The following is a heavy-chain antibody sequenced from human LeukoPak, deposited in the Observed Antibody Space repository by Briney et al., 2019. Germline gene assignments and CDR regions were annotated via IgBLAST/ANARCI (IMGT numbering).Heavy chain of an antibody. J-gene: IGHJ4*02. D-gene: IGHD1-7*01. V-gene: IGHV1-46*01. Sequence: GASVKVSCKASGYTFATYYIHWVRQAPGQGLEWMGIINPSGGGTTYAQKFQGRVTMTRDTSTSTVYMELSSLRAEDTAVYYCAKDERNWNYNLASQTYDWGQGTLVTVSS. CDR2: INPSGGGT. CDR3: AKDERNWNYNLASQTYD. CDR1: GYTFATYY.